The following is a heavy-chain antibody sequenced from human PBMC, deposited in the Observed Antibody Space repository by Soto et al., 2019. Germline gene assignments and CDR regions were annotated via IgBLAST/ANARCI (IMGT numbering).Heavy chain of an antibody. CDR1: GFTFRTYG. D-gene: IGHD6-13*01. J-gene: IGHJ4*02. CDR3: AREPEGIAAALDY. Sequence: GGSLRLSCAASGFTFRTYGMNWVRRAPGGGLEWVASINSSGSFIYYADSVKGRFTISRDDAEKSLYLQMNSLRAEDTALYYCAREPEGIAAALDYWGQGTLVTVSS. CDR2: INSSGSFI. V-gene: IGHV3-21*01.